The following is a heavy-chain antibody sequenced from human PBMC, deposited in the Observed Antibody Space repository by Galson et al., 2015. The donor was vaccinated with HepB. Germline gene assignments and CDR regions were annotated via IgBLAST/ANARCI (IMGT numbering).Heavy chain of an antibody. V-gene: IGHV3-30*18. CDR1: GFTFSSYG. D-gene: IGHD3-10*01. Sequence: SLRLSCAASGFTFSSYGMHWVRQAPGKGLEWVAVISYDGSNKYYADSVKGRFTISRDNSKNTLYLQMNSLRAEDTAVYYCAKSYYYGSGSYYRDAFDIWGQGTMVTVSS. J-gene: IGHJ3*02. CDR3: AKSYYYGSGSYYRDAFDI. CDR2: ISYDGSNK.